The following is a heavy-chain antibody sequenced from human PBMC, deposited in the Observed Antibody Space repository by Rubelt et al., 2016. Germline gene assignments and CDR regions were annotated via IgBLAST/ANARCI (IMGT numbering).Heavy chain of an antibody. CDR3: ARDPPN. Sequence: GKGLEWIGSIYYSGSTYYNPSLKSRVTISVDTSKNQFSLKLSSVTAADTAVYYCARDPPNWGQGTLVTVSS. J-gene: IGHJ4*02. V-gene: IGHV4-39*07. CDR2: IYYSGST.